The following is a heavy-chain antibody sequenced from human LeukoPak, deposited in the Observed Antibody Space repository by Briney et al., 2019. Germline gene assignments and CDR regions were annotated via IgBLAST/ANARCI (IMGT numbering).Heavy chain of an antibody. CDR1: GFSFASYW. J-gene: IGHJ4*02. CDR2: INQDGSEK. Sequence: PGGSLRLSCAASGFSFASYWMKWFRQAPGKGLEWVAIINQDGSEKNYVDSVKGRFTMSRDNAKNSVYLQMNSLRAEDSSVYYCARSDQGPDYWGQGTLVTVSS. CDR3: ARSDQGPDY. V-gene: IGHV3-7*01.